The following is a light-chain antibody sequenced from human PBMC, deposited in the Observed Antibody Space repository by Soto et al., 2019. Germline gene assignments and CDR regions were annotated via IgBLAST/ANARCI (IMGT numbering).Light chain of an antibody. J-gene: IGLJ3*02. CDR1: SSDVGAYNY. CDR3: CSYAGSYFWV. V-gene: IGLV2-11*01. Sequence: QSALTQPRSVSGSPGQSVTISCTGTSSDVGAYNYVSWYQHHPGKAPKVMIYDVSERPSGVPDRFSGSKSDNKASLTISGLQAEDEADYYCCSYAGSYFWVFRGGTKLTVL. CDR2: DVS.